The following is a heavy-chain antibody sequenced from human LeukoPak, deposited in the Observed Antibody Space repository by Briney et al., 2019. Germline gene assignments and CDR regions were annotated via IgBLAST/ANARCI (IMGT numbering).Heavy chain of an antibody. CDR3: AKDRGKASPGRYYFDY. D-gene: IGHD3-16*01. Sequence: PGGSLRLSCAASGFTFDDYAMHWVRQAPGKGLEWVSLISGDGGGSTYYADSVKGRFTISRDSSKNTLYLQLNSLRAEDTAVYYCAKDRGKASPGRYYFDYWGQGTLVTVSS. CDR2: ISGDGGGST. CDR1: GFTFDDYA. V-gene: IGHV3-43*02. J-gene: IGHJ4*02.